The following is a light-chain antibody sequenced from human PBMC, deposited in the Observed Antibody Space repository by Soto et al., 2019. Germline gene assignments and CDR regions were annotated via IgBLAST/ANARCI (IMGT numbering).Light chain of an antibody. Sequence: AIQMTQSPSSLSASVGDRVTITCRASEGVRNDLGWYQQKPGKAPKLLIYAASSLQSGVPSRFSGSGSGTDFTLTISSLQPEDFATYYCLQDYNYPLTFGQGTKVEIK. CDR3: LQDYNYPLT. CDR1: EGVRND. V-gene: IGKV1-6*01. CDR2: AAS. J-gene: IGKJ1*01.